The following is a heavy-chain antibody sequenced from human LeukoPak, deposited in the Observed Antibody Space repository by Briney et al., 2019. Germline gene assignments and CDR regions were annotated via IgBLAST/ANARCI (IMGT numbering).Heavy chain of an antibody. CDR2: ISGSGGGT. V-gene: IGHV3-23*01. D-gene: IGHD1-26*01. J-gene: IGHJ4*02. CDR1: GFTFSSYA. CDR3: VKDLGRYRNNCFDY. Sequence: PGGSLRLSCAASGFTFSSYAMSWVRQAPEKGLEWVSTISGSGGGTYSADTVKGRFTISRDDSKNTLYLQMNSLRAEDTAVYYCVKDLGRYRNNCFDYWGQGTLVTVSS.